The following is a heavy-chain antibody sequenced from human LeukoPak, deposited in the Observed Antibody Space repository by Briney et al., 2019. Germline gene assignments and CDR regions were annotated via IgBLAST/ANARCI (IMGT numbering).Heavy chain of an antibody. CDR3: VRVRGSYYVGYFDY. D-gene: IGHD1-26*01. CDR2: IYYSGST. V-gene: IGHV4-59*01. CDR1: GGSISSYY. Sequence: KPSETLSLTCTVSGGSISSYYWSWIRQPPGKGLEWIGYIYYSGSTNYNPSLKSRVTISVDTSKNQFSLKLSSVTAADTAVYYCVRVRGSYYVGYFDYWGQGTLVTVSS. J-gene: IGHJ4*02.